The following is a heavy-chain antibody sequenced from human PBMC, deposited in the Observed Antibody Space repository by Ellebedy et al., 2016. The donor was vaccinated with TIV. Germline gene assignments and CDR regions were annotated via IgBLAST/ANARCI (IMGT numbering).Heavy chain of an antibody. CDR1: GATFSSHA. Sequence: ASVKVSCKASGATFSSHAISWVRQAPGQGLEWMGGIMPMFRTANYAQKFQGRVTITADELGSTAYMELSSLRSEDTAVYYCAREDYDILTGNSHAFDVWGQGTMVTVSS. CDR3: AREDYDILTGNSHAFDV. V-gene: IGHV1-69*13. CDR2: IMPMFRTA. J-gene: IGHJ3*01. D-gene: IGHD3-9*01.